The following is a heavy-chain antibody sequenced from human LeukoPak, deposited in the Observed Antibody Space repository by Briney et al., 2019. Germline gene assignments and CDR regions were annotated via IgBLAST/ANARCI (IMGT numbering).Heavy chain of an antibody. CDR2: ISSSGDIT. D-gene: IGHD6-6*01. CDR1: GFNFGSYE. CDR3: ARDFSSWYSYFMDV. V-gene: IGHV3-48*03. Sequence: GGSLRLSCAASGFNFGSYEMSWFRQAPGKGLECISYISSSGDITYYADSVKGRFTISRDNAKSSLYLEMNSLRAEDTAVYYCARDFSSWYSYFMDVWGKGTTVTVSS. J-gene: IGHJ6*03.